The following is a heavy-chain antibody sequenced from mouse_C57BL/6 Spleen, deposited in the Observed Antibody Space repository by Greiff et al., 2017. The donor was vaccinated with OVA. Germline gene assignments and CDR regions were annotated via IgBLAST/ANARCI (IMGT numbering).Heavy chain of an antibody. CDR1: GYTFTSYW. CDR3: ARRRGYSQGFAD. V-gene: IGHV1-53*01. CDR2: LNPSNGGT. D-gene: IGHD2-12*01. J-gene: IGHJ3*01. Sequence: VQLQQPGTELVKPGASVKLSCKASGYTFTSYWMHWVKQRPGQGLEWIGNLNPSNGGTTSNEKFKSKATLTVDKSSSTAYMQLSSLTSEDTAVYYRARRRGYSQGFADWGQGTLVTVSA.